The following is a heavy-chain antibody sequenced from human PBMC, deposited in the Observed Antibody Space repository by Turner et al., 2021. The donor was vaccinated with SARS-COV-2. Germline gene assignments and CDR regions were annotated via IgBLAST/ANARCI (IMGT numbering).Heavy chain of an antibody. Sequence: EVQLVESGGGLVQPEGSLRLSCAASGFTFSKFFMHWVRQAPGKGLVWVSRISDDGSSPAYADSVKGRFTISRDNAKNTLYLQMNSLTAEDSAVYYCVRSDVNAWYGLLDYWGQGTLVTVSS. CDR1: GFTFSKFF. J-gene: IGHJ4*02. D-gene: IGHD3-16*01. V-gene: IGHV3-74*01. CDR2: ISDDGSSP. CDR3: VRSDVNAWYGLLDY.